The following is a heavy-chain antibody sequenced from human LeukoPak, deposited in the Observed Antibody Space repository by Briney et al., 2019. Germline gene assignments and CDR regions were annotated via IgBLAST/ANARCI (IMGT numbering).Heavy chain of an antibody. V-gene: IGHV3-30*01. D-gene: IGHD3-22*01. J-gene: IGHJ4*02. Sequence: GGSLRLSCAASGFTSSSYDMHWVRQAPGKGLEWVAVISYDGSNKYYADSVKGRFTISRDNPKNTLYLQMNSLRAEDTTVYYCARDLFYYDSSGYHNFDYWGQGTLVTVSS. CDR1: GFTSSSYD. CDR2: ISYDGSNK. CDR3: ARDLFYYDSSGYHNFDY.